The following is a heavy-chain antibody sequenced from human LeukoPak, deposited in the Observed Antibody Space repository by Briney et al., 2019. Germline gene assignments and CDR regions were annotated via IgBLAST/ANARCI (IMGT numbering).Heavy chain of an antibody. J-gene: IGHJ4*02. CDR2: ISAYNGNT. CDR3: AVRSGTYPYYFDY. D-gene: IGHD1-26*01. CDR1: GYTFTSFG. Sequence: ASVKVSCKASGYTFTSFGLSWVRQAPGQGLEWMGWISAYNGNTNYAQKLQGRVTMTTDTSTSTAYMELRSLRSDDTAVYYRAVRSGTYPYYFDYWGQGTLVTVSS. V-gene: IGHV1-18*01.